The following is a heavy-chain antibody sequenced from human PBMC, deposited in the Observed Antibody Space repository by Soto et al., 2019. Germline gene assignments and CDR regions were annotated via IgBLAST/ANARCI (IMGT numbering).Heavy chain of an antibody. CDR1: GFSFSSYA. CDR2: ISATDVPT. D-gene: IGHD1-26*01. Sequence: EVQLLQSGGGLVQPGGSLRLSCAASGFSFSSYAMGWVRQAPGKGLEWVSIISATDVPTYYADSVKGHFIIARDDSRRTLFLQMNSLRAEDTAVYHCVKDVYSGSSGQFDLWGQGTLVTVSS. J-gene: IGHJ5*02. CDR3: VKDVYSGSSGQFDL. V-gene: IGHV3-23*01.